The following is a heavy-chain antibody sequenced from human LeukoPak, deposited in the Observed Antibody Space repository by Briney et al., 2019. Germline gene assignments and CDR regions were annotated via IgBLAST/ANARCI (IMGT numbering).Heavy chain of an antibody. Sequence: GESLKISCKGSGYSFTSYWIGWVRQLPGKGLEWMGIIYPGDSDTRYSPSFQGQVTISADKSISTAYLQWSSLKASDTAMYYCARHVVSGEMATILDYWGQGTLVTVSS. D-gene: IGHD5-24*01. V-gene: IGHV5-51*01. J-gene: IGHJ4*02. CDR2: IYPGDSDT. CDR3: ARHVVSGEMATILDY. CDR1: GYSFTSYW.